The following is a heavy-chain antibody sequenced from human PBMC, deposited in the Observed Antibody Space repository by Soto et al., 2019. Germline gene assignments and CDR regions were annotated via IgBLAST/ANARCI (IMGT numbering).Heavy chain of an antibody. CDR3: ARDEEGKVLRYFDWLSSYYYGMDV. D-gene: IGHD3-9*01. Sequence: ASVKVSCKASGYTFTSYGISWVRQAPGQGLEWMGWISAYNGNTNYAQKLQGRVTMTTDTSTSTAYMELRSLRSDDTAVYYCARDEEGKVLRYFDWLSSYYYGMDVWGQGTTVTVSS. CDR1: GYTFTSYG. CDR2: ISAYNGNT. J-gene: IGHJ6*02. V-gene: IGHV1-18*01.